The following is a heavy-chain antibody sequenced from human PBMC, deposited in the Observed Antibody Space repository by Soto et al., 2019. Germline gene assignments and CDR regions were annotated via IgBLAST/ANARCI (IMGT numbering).Heavy chain of an antibody. Sequence: GGSLRLSCAASGFTFSNAWMSWVRQAPGKGLEWVGRIKSKTDGGTTDYAAPVKGRFTISRDDSKNTLYLQMNSLKTEDTAVYYCTTRQTYYDFWRGSGVNWGQGTLVTVSS. CDR2: IKSKTDGGTT. CDR3: TTRQTYYDFWRGSGVN. D-gene: IGHD3-3*01. CDR1: GFTFSNAW. J-gene: IGHJ4*02. V-gene: IGHV3-15*01.